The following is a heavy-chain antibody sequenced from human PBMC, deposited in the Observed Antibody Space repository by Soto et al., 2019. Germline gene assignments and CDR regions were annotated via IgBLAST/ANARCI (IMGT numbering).Heavy chain of an antibody. CDR1: GGTFSSYA. CDR3: ARGYCTNGVCYPRYYYGMDV. V-gene: IGHV1-69*13. Sequence: SVKVSCKASGGTFSSYAISWVRQAPGQGLEWMGGIIPIFGTANYAQKFQGRVTITADESTSTAYMELSSLRSEDTAVYYCARGYCTNGVCYPRYYYGMDVWGQGTTVTVSS. CDR2: IIPIFGTA. D-gene: IGHD2-8*01. J-gene: IGHJ6*02.